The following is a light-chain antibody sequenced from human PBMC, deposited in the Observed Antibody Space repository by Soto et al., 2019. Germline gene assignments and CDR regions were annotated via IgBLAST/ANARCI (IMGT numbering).Light chain of an antibody. Sequence: QSVLTQPPSASGSPGQSVAISCTGTSSDVGGYNYVSWYQQHPGKAPKLMIYEVNKRPSGVPDRFSGSKSGNTASLTVSGLQAEDEADYYCISYTSSRIYVFGTGTKVTVL. V-gene: IGLV2-8*01. CDR1: SSDVGGYNY. CDR2: EVN. CDR3: ISYTSSRIYV. J-gene: IGLJ1*01.